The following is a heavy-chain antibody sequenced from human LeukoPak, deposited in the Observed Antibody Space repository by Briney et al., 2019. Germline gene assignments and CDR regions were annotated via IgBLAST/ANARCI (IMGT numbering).Heavy chain of an antibody. CDR2: IYSSGTT. Sequence: SETLSLTRTVSGGSISGYYWSWIRQPPGKGLEWIGYIYSSGTTNYNPSLKSRVTISVDTSKNQFSLKLSSVTAADAAVYYCARDYGGKFDYWGQGTLVTVSS. CDR1: GGSISGYY. V-gene: IGHV4-59*01. CDR3: ARDYGGKFDY. J-gene: IGHJ4*02. D-gene: IGHD4-17*01.